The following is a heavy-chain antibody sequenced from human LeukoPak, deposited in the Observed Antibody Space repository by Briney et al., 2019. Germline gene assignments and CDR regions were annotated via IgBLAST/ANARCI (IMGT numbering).Heavy chain of an antibody. CDR1: GFTFSSYW. CDR2: ISSSSSYT. CDR3: ARDYWYSYGLYYYYGMDV. Sequence: GGSLRLSCAASGFTFSSYWMSWIRQAPGKGLEWVSYISSSSSYTNYADSVKGRFTISRDNAKNSLYLQMNSLRAEDTAVYYCARDYWYSYGLYYYYGMDVWGQGTTVTVSS. V-gene: IGHV3-11*06. D-gene: IGHD5-18*01. J-gene: IGHJ6*02.